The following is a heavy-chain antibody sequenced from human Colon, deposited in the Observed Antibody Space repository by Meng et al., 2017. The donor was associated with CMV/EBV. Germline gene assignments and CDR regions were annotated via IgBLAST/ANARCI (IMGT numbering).Heavy chain of an antibody. CDR1: GFTFTSSA. CDR2: IVVGSGNT. CDR3: AAVPTIVVLPAAILLGDYYFDY. V-gene: IGHV1-58*01. D-gene: IGHD2-2*02. J-gene: IGHJ4*02. Sequence: SVKVSCKASGFTFTSSAVQWVRQARGQRLEWIGWIVVGSGNTNYAQRFQERVTITRDMSTSTAYMELSSLRSEDTAVYYCAAVPTIVVLPAAILLGDYYFDYWGQGTLVTVSS.